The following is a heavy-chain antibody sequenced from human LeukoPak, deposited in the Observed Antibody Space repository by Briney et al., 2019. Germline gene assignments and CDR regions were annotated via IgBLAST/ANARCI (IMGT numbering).Heavy chain of an antibody. J-gene: IGHJ4*02. CDR1: GYTFTSYG. D-gene: IGHD6-19*01. CDR2: ISAYNGNT. V-gene: IGHV1-18*01. Sequence: ASVTVSCKASGYTFTSYGISWVRQAPGQGLEWMGWISAYNGNTNYAQKLQGRVTMTTDTSTSTAYMELRSLRSDDTAVYYCARDDSSGWYATGGYFDYWGQGTLVTVSS. CDR3: ARDDSSGWYATGGYFDY.